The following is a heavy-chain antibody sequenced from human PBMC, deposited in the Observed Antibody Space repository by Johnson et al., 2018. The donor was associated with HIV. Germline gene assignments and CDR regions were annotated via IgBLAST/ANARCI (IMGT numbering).Heavy chain of an antibody. V-gene: IGHV3-66*01. CDR3: AREGGDCSSTSCYQDAFDI. D-gene: IGHD2-2*01. CDR2: LYSGGST. CDR1: GFTVSSNY. Sequence: VQLVESGGGLVQPGGSLRLSCAASGFTVSSNYMSWVRQAPGKGLEWVTVLYSGGSTYYADSVKGRFTISRDKSKNTLYLQMNSLRAEDTAVYYCAREGGDCSSTSCYQDAFDIWGQGTMVTVSS. J-gene: IGHJ3*02.